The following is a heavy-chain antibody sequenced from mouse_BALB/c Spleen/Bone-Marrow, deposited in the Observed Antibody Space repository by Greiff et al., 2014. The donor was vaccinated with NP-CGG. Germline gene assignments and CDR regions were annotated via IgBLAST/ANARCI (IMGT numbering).Heavy chain of an antibody. J-gene: IGHJ1*01. CDR1: GFSLNDYG. D-gene: IGHD2-1*01. Sequence: VQLQQSGPGLVAPSQSLSITCTVSGFSLNDYGVSWIRQPPGKGLEWLGVIWGGGSTYYNSALKSRLSISKDNSKSRVFLKMNSLQTDDTAMYYCAKQYGNYDWYFDVWGAGTTVTVSS. V-gene: IGHV2-6-5*01. CDR2: IWGGGST. CDR3: AKQYGNYDWYFDV.